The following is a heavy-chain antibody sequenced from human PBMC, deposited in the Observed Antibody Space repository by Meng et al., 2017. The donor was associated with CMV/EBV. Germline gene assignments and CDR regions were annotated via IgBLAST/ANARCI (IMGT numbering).Heavy chain of an antibody. D-gene: IGHD6-13*01. CDR1: GFTFSSYA. V-gene: IGHV3-30*04. CDR3: ARDRVTAAAGVGWFDP. CDR2: ISYDGSNK. J-gene: IGHJ5*02. Sequence: GESLKISSAASGFTFSSYAMHWVRQAPGKGLEWVAVISYDGSNKYYADSVKGRFTISRDNSKNTLYLQMNSLRAEDTAVYYCARDRVTAAAGVGWFDPWGQGTLVTVSS.